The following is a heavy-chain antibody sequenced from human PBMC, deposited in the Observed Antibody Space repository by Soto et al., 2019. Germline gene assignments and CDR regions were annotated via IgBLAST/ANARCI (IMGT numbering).Heavy chain of an antibody. V-gene: IGHV3-30*18. CDR2: ISYDGSNK. CDR1: GFTFSSYG. CDR3: AKESYSSSSYYYGMDV. J-gene: IGHJ6*02. D-gene: IGHD6-6*01. Sequence: QVQLVESGGGVVQPGRSLRLSCAASGFTFSSYGMHWVRQVPGEGLEWVAVISYDGSNKYYADSVKGRFTISRDNSKNTLFLQMNSLIGEDTAVYYCAKESYSSSSYYYGMDVWGQGTTVTVSS.